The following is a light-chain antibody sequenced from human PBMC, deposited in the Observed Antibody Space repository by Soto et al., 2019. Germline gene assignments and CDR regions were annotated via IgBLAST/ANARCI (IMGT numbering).Light chain of an antibody. CDR2: AAS. Sequence: DIQLTQSPSFLSASPGDRVTITCRASQGISSCLAWYQQKPGNAPKLLIYAASTLQSGVPSRFSGSGSGTEFTLTISRLQPEDFAAYYCQQLNSYPRITFGQGTRLEIK. J-gene: IGKJ5*01. CDR1: QGISSC. CDR3: QQLNSYPRIT. V-gene: IGKV1-9*01.